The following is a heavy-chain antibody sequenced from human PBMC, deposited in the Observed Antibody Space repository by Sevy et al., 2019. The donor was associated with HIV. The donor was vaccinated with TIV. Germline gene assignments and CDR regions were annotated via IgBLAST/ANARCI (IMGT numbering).Heavy chain of an antibody. J-gene: IGHJ3*02. CDR1: GYTFTSYY. CDR3: ARDRRRITMIVVVLGSAFDI. Sequence: ASVKVSCKASGYTFTSYYMHWVRQAPGQGLEWMGIINPSGGSTSYAQKFQGRVTMTRDTSTSTVYMELGSLRSEDTAVYYCARDRRRITMIVVVLGSAFDIWGQGTMVTVSS. CDR2: INPSGGST. V-gene: IGHV1-46*01. D-gene: IGHD3-22*01.